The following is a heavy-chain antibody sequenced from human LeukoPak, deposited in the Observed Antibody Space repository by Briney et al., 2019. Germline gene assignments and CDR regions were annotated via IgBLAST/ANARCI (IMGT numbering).Heavy chain of an antibody. D-gene: IGHD1-26*01. J-gene: IGHJ4*02. CDR2: IYYSGST. CDR3: ARDPRTSGSYHY. CDR1: GGYISSYY. V-gene: IGHV4-59*12. Sequence: SETLSLTCTVSGGYISSYYWSWIRQSPGKGLEWIGYIYYSGSTSYNSSLKSRVTISVDTSKNQFSLKLSSVTAADTAVYYCARDPRTSGSYHYWGQGALVTVSS.